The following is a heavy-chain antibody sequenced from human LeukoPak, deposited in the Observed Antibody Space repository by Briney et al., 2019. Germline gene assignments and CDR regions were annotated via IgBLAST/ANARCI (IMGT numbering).Heavy chain of an antibody. CDR1: GFTFSSYW. V-gene: IGHV3-7*01. J-gene: IGHJ6*03. CDR2: IQQDGSEK. D-gene: IGHD4-17*01. Sequence: GGSLRLSCAASGFTFSSYWMSWVRQAPGKGLEWVANIQQDGSEKYYVDSVKGRFTISRDNAKNSLYLQMNSLRAEDTAVYYCAKTVTTFGYYYYYMDVWGKGTTVTISS. CDR3: AKTVTTFGYYYYYMDV.